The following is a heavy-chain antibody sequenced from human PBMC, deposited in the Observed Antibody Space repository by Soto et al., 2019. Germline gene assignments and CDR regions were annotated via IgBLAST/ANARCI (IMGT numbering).Heavy chain of an antibody. CDR3: ANLGDITGWFDY. CDR1: GGTFSSYA. J-gene: IGHJ4*02. D-gene: IGHD1-20*01. V-gene: IGHV1-69*13. CDR2: IIPIFGTA. Sequence: SVKVSCKASGGTFSSYAISWVRQAPGQGLEWTGGIIPIFGTANYAQKFQGRVTITADESTSTAYMELSSLRSEDTAVYYCANLGDITGWFDYWGQGTLVTVSS.